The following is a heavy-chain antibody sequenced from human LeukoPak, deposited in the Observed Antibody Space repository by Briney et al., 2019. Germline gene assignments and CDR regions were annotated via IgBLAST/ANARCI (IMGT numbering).Heavy chain of an antibody. J-gene: IGHJ3*02. CDR2: IKSKTDGGTT. CDR1: GFTFGAYW. D-gene: IGHD3-9*01. Sequence: GGSLRLSCGASGFTFGAYWMYWVRQAPGKGLEWVGRIKSKTDGGTTDYAAPVKGRFTISRDDSKNTLYLQMNSLKTEDTAVYYCTTDSHKLYYDILTGYYYAFDIWGQGTMVTVSS. CDR3: TTDSHKLYYDILTGYYYAFDI. V-gene: IGHV3-15*01.